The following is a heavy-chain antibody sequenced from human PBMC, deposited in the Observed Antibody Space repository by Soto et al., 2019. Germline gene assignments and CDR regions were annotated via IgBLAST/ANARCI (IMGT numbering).Heavy chain of an antibody. CDR1: GFTVSSNY. Sequence: PGGSLRLSCAASGFTVSSNYMSWVRQAPGKGLEWVSVIYSGGSTYYADSVKGRFTISRDNSKNTLYLQMNSLRAEDTAVYYCAREPVGYCSSTSCYGYWGQGTLVTVSS. D-gene: IGHD2-2*03. V-gene: IGHV3-66*01. CDR3: AREPVGYCSSTSCYGY. CDR2: IYSGGST. J-gene: IGHJ4*02.